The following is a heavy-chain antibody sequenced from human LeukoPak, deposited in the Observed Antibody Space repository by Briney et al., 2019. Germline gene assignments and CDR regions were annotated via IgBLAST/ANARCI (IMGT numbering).Heavy chain of an antibody. CDR2: IWYDGSNK. CDR1: GFTFSSYG. Sequence: GRSLRLSCAASGFTFSSYGMHWVRQAPGKGLEWVAVIWYDGSNKYYADSVKGRFTISRDNSKNTLYLQMNSLRAEDTAVYYCARGLAPYCSSTSCYGILDYWGQGTLVTVSS. CDR3: ARGLAPYCSSTSCYGILDY. D-gene: IGHD2-2*01. J-gene: IGHJ4*02. V-gene: IGHV3-33*01.